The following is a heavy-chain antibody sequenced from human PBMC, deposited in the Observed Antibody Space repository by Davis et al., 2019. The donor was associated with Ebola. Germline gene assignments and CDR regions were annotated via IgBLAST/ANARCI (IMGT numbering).Heavy chain of an antibody. V-gene: IGHV3-30-3*01. D-gene: IGHD6-6*01. J-gene: IGHJ4*02. CDR2: ISYDGSNK. CDR3: ARGPGEQLITPFDY. Sequence: GESLKISCAASGFTFSSYAMHWVRQAPGKGLEWVAVISYDGSNKYYADSVKGRFTISRDNSKNTLYLQMNSLRAEDTAVYYCARGPGEQLITPFDYWGQGTLVTVSS. CDR1: GFTFSSYA.